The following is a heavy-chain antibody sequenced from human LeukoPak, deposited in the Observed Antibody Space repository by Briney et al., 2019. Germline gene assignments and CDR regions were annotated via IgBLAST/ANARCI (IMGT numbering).Heavy chain of an antibody. D-gene: IGHD2-2*01. V-gene: IGHV1-18*01. J-gene: IGHJ4*02. CDR1: GYNFNTYG. CDR3: ARLPLGYCSSTSCLD. Sequence: ASVKVSCKASGYNFNTYGISWVRQAPGQGLEWMGWISSSTGNTKYAQKLQGRVTMTTDTSTSTAYLELRNLRSDDTALYYCARLPLGYCSSTSCLDWGQGTLVTVSS. CDR2: ISSSTGNT.